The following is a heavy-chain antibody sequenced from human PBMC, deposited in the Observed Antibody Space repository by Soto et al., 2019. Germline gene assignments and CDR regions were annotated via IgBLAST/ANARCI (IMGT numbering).Heavy chain of an antibody. V-gene: IGHV1-3*01. Sequence: ASVKVSCKASGYTFTSYAMHWVRQAPGQRLEWMGWINAGNGNTKYSQKFQGRVTITRDTSASTAYMELSSLRSEDTAVYYCARGGTNTRRYDWWGLGTPVTVSS. J-gene: IGHJ4*02. CDR2: INAGNGNT. CDR3: ARGGTNTRRYDW. D-gene: IGHD2-8*01. CDR1: GYTFTSYA.